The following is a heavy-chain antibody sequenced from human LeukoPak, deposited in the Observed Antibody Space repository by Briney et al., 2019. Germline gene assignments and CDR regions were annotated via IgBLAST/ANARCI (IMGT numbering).Heavy chain of an antibody. J-gene: IGHJ5*02. CDR3: ARVFIGATSTGSGGSADLWFDP. CDR2: IYTSGST. Sequence: SETLSLTCTVSGDSIISYYWSWIRRPAGKGLEWIGHIYTSGSTNYNPSLKSRVTMSVDTSKNQFSLKLSSVTAADTAVYYCARVFIGATSTGSGGSADLWFDPWGQGTLVTVSS. D-gene: IGHD2-15*01. CDR1: GDSIISYY. V-gene: IGHV4-4*07.